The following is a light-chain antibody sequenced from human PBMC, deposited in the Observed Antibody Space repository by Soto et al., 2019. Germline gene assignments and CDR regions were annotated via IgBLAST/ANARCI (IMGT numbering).Light chain of an antibody. V-gene: IGKV3-20*01. CDR1: QSVSSSY. CDR3: HQYDSSPVT. CDR2: GAS. Sequence: DIVLTQSPGTLSLSPGERATLSCRASQSVSSSYLAWYQQKPGQAPRLLIYGASSRATGIPDRFSGSGSGTDFTLTISRLEPEDFAVYYCHQYDSSPVTFGQGTKVEIK. J-gene: IGKJ1*01.